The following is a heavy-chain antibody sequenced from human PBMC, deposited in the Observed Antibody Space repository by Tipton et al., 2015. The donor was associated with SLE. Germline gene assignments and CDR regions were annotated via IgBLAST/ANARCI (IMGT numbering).Heavy chain of an antibody. CDR3: ARDLVGATGYGMDV. D-gene: IGHD1-26*01. J-gene: IGHJ6*02. CDR2: ISYDGSNK. Sequence: SLRLSCAASGFTFSSYAMHWVRQAPGKGLEWVAVISYDGSNKYYADSVKGRFTISRDNSKNTLYLQMNSLRAEDTAVYYCARDLVGATGYGMDVWGQGTTVTVSS. V-gene: IGHV3-30*04. CDR1: GFTFSSYA.